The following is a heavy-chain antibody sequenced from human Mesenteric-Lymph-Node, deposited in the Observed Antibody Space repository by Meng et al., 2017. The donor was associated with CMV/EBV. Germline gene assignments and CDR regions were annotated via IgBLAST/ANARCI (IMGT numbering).Heavy chain of an antibody. CDR3: ARGDRSGYLGLGDP. CDR1: GFSFSTYS. CDR2: ISSSSRTI. Sequence: GGSLRLSCAASGFSFSTYSMDWVRQAPGKGLEWISYISSSSRTIYHADSVKGRFTISRDNAKNSLYLQMNSLRAEDTAVYYCARGDRSGYLGLGDPWGQGTLVTVSS. D-gene: IGHD3-22*01. J-gene: IGHJ5*02. V-gene: IGHV3-48*04.